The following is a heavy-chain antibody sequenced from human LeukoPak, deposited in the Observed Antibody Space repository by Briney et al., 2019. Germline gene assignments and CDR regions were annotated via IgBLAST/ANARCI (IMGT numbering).Heavy chain of an antibody. CDR2: IYYSGTT. CDR1: GGSISSYY. CDR3: ARGGGFTYGRQPFDC. D-gene: IGHD5-18*01. J-gene: IGHJ4*02. Sequence: SETLSLTCTVSGGSISSYYWSWIRQPPGNGLEWIGYIYYSGTTRYNPSLKSRLTISIDTSKNQFSLKLSSVTAADTAVYFCARGGGFTYGRQPFDCWGQGTLVTVSS. V-gene: IGHV4-59*01.